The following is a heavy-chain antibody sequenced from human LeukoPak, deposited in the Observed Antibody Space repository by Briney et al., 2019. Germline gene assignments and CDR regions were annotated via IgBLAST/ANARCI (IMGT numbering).Heavy chain of an antibody. Sequence: GGSLRLSCAASRSSFSSYAMSWVRQAPGKGLEWVSSISGSGSSTYYADSVKDRFTISRDNSKNTLYLQMNSLRAEDTAVYYCAKVYRAHGDYHAFDVWGQGTMVTVSS. CDR2: ISGSGSST. D-gene: IGHD4-17*01. V-gene: IGHV3-23*01. J-gene: IGHJ3*01. CDR3: AKVYRAHGDYHAFDV. CDR1: RSSFSSYA.